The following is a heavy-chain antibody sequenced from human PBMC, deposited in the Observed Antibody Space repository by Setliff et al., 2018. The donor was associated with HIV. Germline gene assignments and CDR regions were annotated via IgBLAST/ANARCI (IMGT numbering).Heavy chain of an antibody. V-gene: IGHV4-38-2*01. CDR3: ARHRDGGTYPLDY. Sequence: SETLSLTCVVSGYSISSGYYWGWIRQPPGKGLEWIGSIYHSGSTYDSPSLKSRVTISVDTSKNQFSLKLTSVTAADTAVYYCARHRDGGTYPLDYWGQGTLVTVSS. CDR1: GYSISSGYY. D-gene: IGHD1-26*01. J-gene: IGHJ4*02. CDR2: IYHSGST.